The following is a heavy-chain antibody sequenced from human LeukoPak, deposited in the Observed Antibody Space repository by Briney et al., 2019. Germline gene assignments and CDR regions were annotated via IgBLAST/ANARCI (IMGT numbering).Heavy chain of an antibody. CDR3: ARDPNYYGSGPDY. CDR2: ISSSSSYI. J-gene: IGHJ4*02. V-gene: IGHV3-21*01. Sequence: GGSLRLSCAASGFTFSSYSMNWVRQAPGKGLEWASSISSSSSYIYYADSVKGRFTISRDNAKNSLYLQMNSLRAEDTAVYYCARDPNYYGSGPDYWGQGTLVTVSS. CDR1: GFTFSSYS. D-gene: IGHD3-10*01.